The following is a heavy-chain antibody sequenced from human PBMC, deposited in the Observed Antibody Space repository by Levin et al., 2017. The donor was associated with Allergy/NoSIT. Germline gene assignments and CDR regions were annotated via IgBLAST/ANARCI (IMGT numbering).Heavy chain of an antibody. CDR1: GYSFTSYW. CDR2: IYPGDSET. J-gene: IGHJ4*02. V-gene: IGHV5-51*01. D-gene: IGHD2-15*01. CDR3: ARHLGFSNSPPYY. Sequence: KVSCKGSGYSFTSYWIAWVRQMPGKGLEWMGIIYPGDSETRYGPSFRGQVTISADKSISTAYLQWSSLRASDTAMYYCARHLGFSNSPPYYWGQGTLVTVSS.